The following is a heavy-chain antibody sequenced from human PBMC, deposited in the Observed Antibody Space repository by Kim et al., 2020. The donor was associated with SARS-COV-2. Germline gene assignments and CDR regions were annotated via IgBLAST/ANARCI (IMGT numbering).Heavy chain of an antibody. CDR3: ARDNDTFTGSLYYYYGM. V-gene: IGHV3-48*04. Sequence: GGSLRLSCEASGLPFSSSTMNWVRQAPGKGLEWVAYISSSSRTIYYVDSVKGRFTVSRDNAKNSLYLHMNSLRAGDTAVYYCARDNDTFTGSLYYYYGM. CDR1: GLPFSSST. CDR2: ISSSSRTI. D-gene: IGHD3-9*01. J-gene: IGHJ6*01.